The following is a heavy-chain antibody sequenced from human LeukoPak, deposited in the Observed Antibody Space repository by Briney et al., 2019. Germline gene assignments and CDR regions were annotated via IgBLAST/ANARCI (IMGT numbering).Heavy chain of an antibody. Sequence: SQTLSPTCTVSGGSISSGNYFWSWIRQPPGKGLEWIGRVYTSGSTNYNPSLKSRVTISIDTSKNQFSLRLSSVTAADTAVYYCARSPLEYDFWSGRHYYFDYWGQGTLVTVSS. D-gene: IGHD3-3*01. CDR2: VYTSGST. J-gene: IGHJ4*02. V-gene: IGHV4-61*02. CDR3: ARSPLEYDFWSGRHYYFDY. CDR1: GGSISSGNYF.